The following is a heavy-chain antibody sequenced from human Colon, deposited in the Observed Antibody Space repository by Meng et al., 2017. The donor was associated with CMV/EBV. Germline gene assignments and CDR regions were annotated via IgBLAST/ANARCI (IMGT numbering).Heavy chain of an antibody. CDR1: GVTFSNAW. D-gene: IGHD4-23*01. Sequence: GGSLRLSCAASGVTFSNAWMSWVRQASGKGLEWVGRIKSKTYGGTTDYAAPVKGRFTISRDDSKNTLYLQMNSLKTEDTAVYYCTTDRWSDDWGQGTLVTVSS. V-gene: IGHV3-15*01. CDR2: IKSKTYGGTT. J-gene: IGHJ4*02. CDR3: TTDRWSDD.